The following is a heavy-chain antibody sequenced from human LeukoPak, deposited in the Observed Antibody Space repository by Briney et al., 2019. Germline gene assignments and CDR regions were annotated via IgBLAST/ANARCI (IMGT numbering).Heavy chain of an antibody. CDR1: GFPLSTSGVG. J-gene: IGHJ4*02. CDR3: AHSLEVLTPFDY. V-gene: IGHV2-5*02. CDR2: IYWDDDK. D-gene: IGHD3-3*01. Sequence: SGPTLVKPTQTLTLTCTFSGFPLSTSGVGVGWIRQPPGKALKWLALIYWDDDKRYSPSLKSRLAITKDTSKNQVVLTMTNMDPVDTATYYCAHSLEVLTPFDYWGQGTLVTVSS.